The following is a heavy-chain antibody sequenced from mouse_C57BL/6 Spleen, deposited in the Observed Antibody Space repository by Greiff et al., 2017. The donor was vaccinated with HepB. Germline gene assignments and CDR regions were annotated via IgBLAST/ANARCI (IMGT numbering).Heavy chain of an antibody. CDR3: ARWWLRRGDFDV. V-gene: IGHV5-12*01. Sequence: EVKLVESGGGLVQPGGSLKLSCAASGFTFSDYYMYWVRQTTEKRLEWVAYISNGGGSTYYPDNVKGRFTISSDNAKNTLSLQMSRLKSEDTAMYYCARWWLRRGDFDVWGTGTTVTVSS. CDR1: GFTFSDYY. D-gene: IGHD2-2*01. CDR2: ISNGGGST. J-gene: IGHJ1*03.